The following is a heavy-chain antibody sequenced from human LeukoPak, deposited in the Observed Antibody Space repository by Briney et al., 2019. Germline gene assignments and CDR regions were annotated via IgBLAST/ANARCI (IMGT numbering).Heavy chain of an antibody. CDR3: AIGNIRQKEYYNDSSGLLYYNYYYMDV. V-gene: IGHV1-69*01. CDR2: IIPIFGTA. CDR1: GGTFSSYA. J-gene: IGHJ6*03. D-gene: IGHD3-22*01. Sequence: ASVKVSCKASGGTFSSYAISWVRQAPGQGLEWMGGIIPIFGTANYAQKFQGRVTITADESTSTAYMELSSLRSEDTAVYYCAIGNIRQKEYYNDSSGLLYYNYYYMDVWGKGTTVTVSS.